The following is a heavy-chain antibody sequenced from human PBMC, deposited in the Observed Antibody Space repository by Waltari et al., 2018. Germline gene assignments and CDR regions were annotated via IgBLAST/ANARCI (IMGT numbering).Heavy chain of an antibody. CDR1: GYTFTNFA. J-gene: IGHJ4*02. D-gene: IGHD1-26*01. V-gene: IGHV7-4-1*02. Sequence: QVQLVQSESEMKKPGASVQIACKASGYTFTNFAIDWLRQAPGQGLEGLGWVQRDTGNPTSARDLTGQFDFSLDTSASKAYLQISSLKTEDTAVYFCARDRVVGATDWGYWGQGTLVTVSS. CDR2: VQRDTGNP. CDR3: ARDRVVGATDWGY.